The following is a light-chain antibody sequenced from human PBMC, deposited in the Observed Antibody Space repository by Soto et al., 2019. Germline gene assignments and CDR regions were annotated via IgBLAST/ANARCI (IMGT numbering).Light chain of an antibody. CDR2: EVT. CDR3: ISYSSSSPVL. V-gene: IGLV2-14*01. CDR1: SSDVGAYNY. J-gene: IGLJ2*01. Sequence: QAVVTQPASVSGSLGQSITISCTGTSSDVGAYNYVSWYQQHPDKAPKLLIFEVTNRPSGVSGRFSGSKSGITASLSISGLQPEDEADYYCISYSSSSPVLFGGGTKVTVL.